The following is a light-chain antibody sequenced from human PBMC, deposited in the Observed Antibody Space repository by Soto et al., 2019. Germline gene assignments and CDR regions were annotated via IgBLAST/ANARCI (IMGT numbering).Light chain of an antibody. Sequence: QSALTQPASVSGSPGQSITISCTGTSTDIGRYNYVSRYQQHPGKAPKLIIYDVNTRPSGVSNRFSGSKSGNTASLTISGLQAEDEADYYCCSYTSSSTLGVFGGGTKLTVL. J-gene: IGLJ3*02. CDR2: DVN. V-gene: IGLV2-14*03. CDR3: CSYTSSSTLGV. CDR1: STDIGRYNY.